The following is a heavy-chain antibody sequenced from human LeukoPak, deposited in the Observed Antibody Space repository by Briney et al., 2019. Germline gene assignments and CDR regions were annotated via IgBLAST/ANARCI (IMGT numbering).Heavy chain of an antibody. J-gene: IGHJ4*02. CDR2: ISSSSSYI. Sequence: TPGGSLRLSCAASGFTFSSYSMNWVRQAPGKGLEWVSSISSSSSYIYYADSVKGRFTISRDNAKNSLYLQMNSLRAEDTAVYYCASSIMITFGGVDYWGQGTLVTVSS. V-gene: IGHV3-21*01. D-gene: IGHD3-16*01. CDR1: GFTFSSYS. CDR3: ASSIMITFGGVDY.